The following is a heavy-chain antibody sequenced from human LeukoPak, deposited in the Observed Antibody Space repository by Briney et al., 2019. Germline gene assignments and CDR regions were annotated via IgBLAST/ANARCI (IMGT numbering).Heavy chain of an antibody. CDR1: GFTFSSYA. CDR2: ISDNGGST. V-gene: IGHV3-64*01. D-gene: IGHD3-10*01. J-gene: IGHJ4*02. Sequence: GGSLRLSCAASGFTFSSYAMHWVRQAPGKGLEDVSTISDNGGSTFYANSVKGRFTISRDNSKNTLYLQMGSLRPEDMAVYYCAKDKGYYYGSGTMRSVFDYWGQGTLVTVSS. CDR3: AKDKGYYYGSGTMRSVFDY.